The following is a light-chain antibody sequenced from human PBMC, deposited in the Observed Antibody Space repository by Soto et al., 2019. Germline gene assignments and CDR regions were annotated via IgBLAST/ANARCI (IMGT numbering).Light chain of an antibody. V-gene: IGLV2-14*01. Sequence: QSALTQPASVSGSPGQSITISCTGTSSDVGGYNYVSWYQRHPGKAPKLLIYDVSNRPSGVSNRFSGSKSGNTASLTISGLQAEDEADYYCSSHTSSSTLVLFGGGTKLTVL. J-gene: IGLJ2*01. CDR3: SSHTSSSTLVL. CDR2: DVS. CDR1: SSDVGGYNY.